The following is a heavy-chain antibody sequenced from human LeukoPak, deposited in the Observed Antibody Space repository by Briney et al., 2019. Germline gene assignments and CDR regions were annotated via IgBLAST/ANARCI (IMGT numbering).Heavy chain of an antibody. CDR3: AKGLGGGYCSSTSCYPLDY. CDR2: ISGSGGST. D-gene: IGHD2-2*01. J-gene: IGHJ4*02. V-gene: IGHV3-23*01. Sequence: PGGSLRLSCAASGFTFSSYAMSWVRQAPGKGLEWVSAISGSGGSTYYADSVKGRFTISRDNSKNTLYLQMNSLRAEDTAIYYCAKGLGGGYCSSTSCYPLDYWGQGALVTVSS. CDR1: GFTFSSYA.